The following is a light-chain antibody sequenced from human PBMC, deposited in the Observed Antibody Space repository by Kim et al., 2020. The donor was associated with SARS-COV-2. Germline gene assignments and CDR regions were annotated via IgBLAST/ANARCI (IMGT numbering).Light chain of an antibody. J-gene: IGLJ2*01. CDR1: NIGSKS. CDR2: YDS. Sequence: SYELTQPPSVSVAPGKTARITCGGNNIGSKSVHWYQQKPGQAPVLVIYYDSDRPSGIPERFSGSNSGNTATLTISRFEAGDEADYYCQVWDSSSDHRVFGGGTKLTVL. CDR3: QVWDSSSDHRV. V-gene: IGLV3-21*04.